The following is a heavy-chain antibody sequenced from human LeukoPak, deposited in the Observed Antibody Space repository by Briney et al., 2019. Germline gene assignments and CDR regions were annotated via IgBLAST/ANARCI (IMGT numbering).Heavy chain of an antibody. D-gene: IGHD6-19*01. J-gene: IGHJ4*02. CDR1: GFTFSTYA. Sequence: GGSLRLSCAASGFTFSTYAIHWVRQAPGKGLEWVAVISYDGSNKYYADSVKGRFTISRDNSKNTLYLRMTSLRAEDTAVYYCAKDRGWYTYYFDSWGQGTLVTVSS. V-gene: IGHV3-30*18. CDR3: AKDRGWYTYYFDS. CDR2: ISYDGSNK.